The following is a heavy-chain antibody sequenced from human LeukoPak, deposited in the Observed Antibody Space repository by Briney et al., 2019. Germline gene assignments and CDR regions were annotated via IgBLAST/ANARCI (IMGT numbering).Heavy chain of an antibody. CDR2: IHTNSDAT. CDR1: GYTFTDYY. V-gene: IGHV1-2*02. D-gene: IGHD3-16*01. J-gene: IGHJ4*02. CDR3: ARGLFSPGDQ. Sequence: ASVKVSFKASGYTFTDYYMHWVRQAPGQGLEWMGWIHTNSDATNYAQKFQGRVTMTRDTSISTAYMELSRLGSDDTAVYYCARGLFSPGDQWGQGTLVTVST.